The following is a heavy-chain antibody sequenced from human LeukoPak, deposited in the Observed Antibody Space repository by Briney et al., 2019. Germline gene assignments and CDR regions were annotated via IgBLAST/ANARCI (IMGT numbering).Heavy chain of an antibody. CDR2: VSGSGGNT. Sequence: QPGGSLRLSCAASAFTFSSYAMSWVRQAPGKGLEWVSTVSGSGGNTYYADSVTGRFTISRDNSKNTLYLQMNSLRAEDTAVYYCAKGRSGYCSSTRCYAFDFWGQGTLVTVSS. CDR3: AKGRSGYCSSTRCYAFDF. V-gene: IGHV3-23*01. D-gene: IGHD2-2*01. CDR1: AFTFSSYA. J-gene: IGHJ4*02.